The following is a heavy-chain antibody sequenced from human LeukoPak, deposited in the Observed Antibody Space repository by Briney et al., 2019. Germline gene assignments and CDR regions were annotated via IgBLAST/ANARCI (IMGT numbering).Heavy chain of an antibody. D-gene: IGHD5-18*01. J-gene: IGHJ4*02. CDR2: IKQDGSEK. Sequence: GASVKVSCKASGYTFTSYDINWVRQAPGKGLEWVANIKQDGSEKYYVDSVKGRFTISRDNAKNSLYLQMNSLRAEDTAVYYCARATAMVSWGQGTLVTVSS. V-gene: IGHV3-7*01. CDR3: ARATAMVS. CDR1: GYTFTSYD.